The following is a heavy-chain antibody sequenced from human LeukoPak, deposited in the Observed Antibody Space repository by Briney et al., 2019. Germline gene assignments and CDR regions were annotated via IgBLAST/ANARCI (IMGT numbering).Heavy chain of an antibody. V-gene: IGHV3-15*01. D-gene: IGHD6-19*01. J-gene: IGHJ4*02. Sequence: GGSLRLSCAASGFTFSNAWMSWVRQAPGKGLEWVGRIKSKTDGGTTDYAAPVKGRFTISRDDSKNTLYLQMNSLKTEDTAVYYCTTKKIAVAGGYDYWGQGTLVTVSS. CDR1: GFTFSNAW. CDR3: TTKKIAVAGGYDY. CDR2: IKSKTDGGTT.